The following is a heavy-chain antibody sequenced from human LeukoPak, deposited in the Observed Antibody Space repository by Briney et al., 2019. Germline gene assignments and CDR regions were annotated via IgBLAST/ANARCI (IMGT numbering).Heavy chain of an antibody. CDR3: ATTIYCSGGSCYGPRYYYYYMDV. CDR1: GGTFSSYA. D-gene: IGHD2-15*01. J-gene: IGHJ6*03. Sequence: GASVKVSCKASGGTFSSYAISWVRQAPGQGLEWMGGIIPIFGTANYAQKFQGRVTITADESTSTAYMELSSLRSEDTAVYYYATTIYCSGGSCYGPRYYYYYMDVWGKGTTVTISS. CDR2: IIPIFGTA. V-gene: IGHV1-69*01.